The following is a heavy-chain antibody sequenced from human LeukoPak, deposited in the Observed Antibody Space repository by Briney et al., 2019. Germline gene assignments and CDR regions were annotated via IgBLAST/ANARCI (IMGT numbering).Heavy chain of an antibody. J-gene: IGHJ6*02. CDR1: GFTFSSYG. Sequence: GGSLRLSCAASGFTFSSYGMHWVRQAPGKGLEWVAVIWYDGSNKYYADSVKGRFTISRDNSKNTLYLQMNSLRAEDTAVYYCAREITHPIAALDYYYYGMDVWGQGTTVTISS. D-gene: IGHD6-6*01. CDR3: AREITHPIAALDYYYYGMDV. CDR2: IWYDGSNK. V-gene: IGHV3-33*01.